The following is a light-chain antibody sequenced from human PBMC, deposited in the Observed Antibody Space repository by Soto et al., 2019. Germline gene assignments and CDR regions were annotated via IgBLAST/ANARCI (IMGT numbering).Light chain of an antibody. Sequence: QSALTQPAPVSGSPGQSITISCTGTSGDVGSYNLVSWYLQHPGKAPKLMIYEVSNRPSGVSNRFSGSKSGNTASLTISGLQAEDEADYYCSSYTSSSTPVFGTGTKVTVL. V-gene: IGLV2-14*02. CDR2: EVS. J-gene: IGLJ1*01. CDR1: SGDVGSYNL. CDR3: SSYTSSSTPV.